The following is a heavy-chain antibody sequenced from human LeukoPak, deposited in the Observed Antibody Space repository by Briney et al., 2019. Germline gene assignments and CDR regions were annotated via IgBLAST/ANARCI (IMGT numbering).Heavy chain of an antibody. D-gene: IGHD3-10*01. J-gene: IGHJ6*02. CDR2: FDPEDGET. V-gene: IGHV1-24*01. CDR3: ATGSPQRGSGPMGYYYYGMDV. Sequence: ASVKVSCKVSGYTLTELSMHWVRQAPGKGLEWMGGFDPEDGETIYAQKFQGGVTMTEDTSTDTAYMELSSLRSEDTAVYYCATGSPQRGSGPMGYYYYGMDVWGQGTTVTVSS. CDR1: GYTLTELS.